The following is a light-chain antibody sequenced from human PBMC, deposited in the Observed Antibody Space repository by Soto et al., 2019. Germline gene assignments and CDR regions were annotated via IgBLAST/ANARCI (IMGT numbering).Light chain of an antibody. J-gene: IGKJ3*01. V-gene: IGKV3-20*01. CDR3: QQYGASPFT. CDR2: GAS. Sequence: VVLTQSPATLSLSPGERATLSCRASRHVYINALAWYQQNPGRTPTPLIFGASTRATDIPDRFSGTGSGTDFSLTINGVEPEDSAVYYCQQYGASPFTFGPGTRVEI. CDR1: RHVYINA.